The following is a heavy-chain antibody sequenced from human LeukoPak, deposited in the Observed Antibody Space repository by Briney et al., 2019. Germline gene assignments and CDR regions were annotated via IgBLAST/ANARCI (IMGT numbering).Heavy chain of an antibody. V-gene: IGHV1-2*06. D-gene: IGHD2-2*01. J-gene: IGHJ4*02. Sequence: ASVKVSCKASGYTFTGYYMHWVRQAPGQGLEWMGRINPNSGGTNYAQKFQGRVTMTRDTSISTAYMELSRLRSDDTAVYYCARTPRYCSSTSCYVVDYWGQGTLVTVSS. CDR2: INPNSGGT. CDR1: GYTFTGYY. CDR3: ARTPRYCSSTSCYVVDY.